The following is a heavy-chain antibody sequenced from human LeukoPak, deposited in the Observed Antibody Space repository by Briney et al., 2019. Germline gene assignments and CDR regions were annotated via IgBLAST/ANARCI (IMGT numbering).Heavy chain of an antibody. D-gene: IGHD6-13*01. CDR2: IYYSGST. CDR3: ARGGSSSWYYLFY. CDR1: GGSISSYH. V-gene: IGHV4-59*01. Sequence: SETLSLTCSVSGGSISSYHWSWIRQPPGKGLEWIGYIYYSGSTNYNPSLGSRVTISVDTSKSQFSLKLNSVTAADTAVYYCARGGSSSWYYLFYWGQGTLVTVSS. J-gene: IGHJ4*02.